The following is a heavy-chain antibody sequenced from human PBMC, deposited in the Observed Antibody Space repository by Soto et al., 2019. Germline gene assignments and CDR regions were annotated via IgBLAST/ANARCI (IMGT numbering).Heavy chain of an antibody. J-gene: IGHJ4*02. CDR2: IYYSGST. V-gene: IGHV4-59*01. Sequence: SENLSLTCTVSGGSISSYYWGWIRQPPGKGLEWIGYIYYSGSTNYNPSLKSRVTISVDTSKNQFSLKLSSVTAADTAVYYCARGFRPYYYDSSGYFFDYWGQGTLVTVSS. D-gene: IGHD3-22*01. CDR1: GGSISSYY. CDR3: ARGFRPYYYDSSGYFFDY.